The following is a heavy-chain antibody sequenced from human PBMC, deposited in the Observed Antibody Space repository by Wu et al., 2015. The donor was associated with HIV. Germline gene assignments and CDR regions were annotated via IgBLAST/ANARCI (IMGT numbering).Heavy chain of an antibody. Sequence: QVHLVQSGAEVKKPGSSVTVSCEASGYTFINYDVIWVRQAPGQGLEWMGWMNPNSGNTGYAQKFQGRVTMTRNTSISTAYMELSSLRSEDTAVYYCARGRTTMIVVDDPMDYWGQGTLVTVSS. CDR2: MNPNSGNT. V-gene: IGHV1-8*02. J-gene: IGHJ4*02. CDR1: GYTFINYD. CDR3: ARGRTTMIVVDDPMDY. D-gene: IGHD3-22*01.